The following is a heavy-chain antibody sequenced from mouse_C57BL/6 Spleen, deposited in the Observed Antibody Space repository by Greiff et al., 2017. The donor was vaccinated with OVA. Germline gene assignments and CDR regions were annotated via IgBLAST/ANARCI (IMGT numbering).Heavy chain of an antibody. J-gene: IGHJ2*01. CDR3: ATTVVAYYFDY. CDR1: GFTFSSYA. CDR2: ISDGGSYT. D-gene: IGHD1-1*01. Sequence: EVKLMESGGGLVKPGGSLKLSCAASGFTFSSYAMSWVRQTPEKRLEWVATISDGGSYTYYPDNVKGRFTISRDNAKNNLYLQMSHLKSEDTAMYYCATTVVAYYFDYWGQGTTLTVSS. V-gene: IGHV5-4*03.